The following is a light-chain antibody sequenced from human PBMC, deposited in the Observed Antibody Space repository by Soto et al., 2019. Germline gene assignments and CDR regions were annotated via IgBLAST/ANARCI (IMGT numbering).Light chain of an antibody. CDR2: LNSDGSH. J-gene: IGLJ2*01. V-gene: IGLV4-69*01. Sequence: QPVLTQSPSASASLGASVKITCTLSSGHSTNAIAWHQQQPEKGPRYLMKLNSDGSHRKGDGIPDRFSGSSSGAERYLTISSLQSEDEADYYCQTWGTGVVFGGGTKLT. CDR1: SGHSTNA. CDR3: QTWGTGVV.